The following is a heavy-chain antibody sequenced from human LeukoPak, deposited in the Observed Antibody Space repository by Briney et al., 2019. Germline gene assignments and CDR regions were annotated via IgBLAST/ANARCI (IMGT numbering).Heavy chain of an antibody. D-gene: IGHD3-16*02. CDR1: GFTVSSNY. Sequence: GGSLRLSCAASGFTVSSNYMSWVRQAPGKGLEWVSVIYSGGSTYYSDSVKGRFTISRDDSKNTLYLQMNSLRADDTAVYYCATYRRGPSYYFDYWGRGTLVTVSS. CDR3: ATYRRGPSYYFDY. CDR2: IYSGGST. J-gene: IGHJ4*02. V-gene: IGHV3-53*01.